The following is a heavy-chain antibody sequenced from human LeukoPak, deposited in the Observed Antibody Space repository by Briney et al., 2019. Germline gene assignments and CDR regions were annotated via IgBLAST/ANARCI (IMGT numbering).Heavy chain of an antibody. V-gene: IGHV4-61*09. CDR2: IYRSRST. CDR3: ARGRGQWAY. J-gene: IGHJ4*02. D-gene: IGHD1-26*01. Sequence: SETLSLTCTVSGGSISSGSYYWSWIRQPAGKRLEWIGHIYRSRSTNYNPSLKSRVTISVDTSKNQFSLKLSSVTAADTAVYYCARGRGQWAYWGQGTLVTVSS. CDR1: GGSISSGSYY.